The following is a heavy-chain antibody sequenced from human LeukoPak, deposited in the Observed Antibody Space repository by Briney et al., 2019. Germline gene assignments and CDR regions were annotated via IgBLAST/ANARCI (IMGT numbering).Heavy chain of an antibody. D-gene: IGHD3-22*01. CDR3: TTDPKPNYYDSSGTASNDY. J-gene: IGHJ4*02. Sequence: GGSLRLSCAASGFTFSSYSMNWVRQAPGKGLEWVGRIKSKTDGGTTDYAAPVKGRFTISRDDSKNTLYLQMNSLKTEDTAVYYCTTDPKPNYYDSSGTASNDYWGQGTLVTVSS. CDR1: GFTFSSYS. CDR2: IKSKTDGGTT. V-gene: IGHV3-15*01.